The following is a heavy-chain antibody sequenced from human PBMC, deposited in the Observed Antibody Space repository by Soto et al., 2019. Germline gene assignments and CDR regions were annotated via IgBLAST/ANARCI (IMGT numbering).Heavy chain of an antibody. CDR1: GYTFTSYA. Sequence: QVQLVQSGAEVKKPGASVKVSCKASGYTFTSYAVHWVRQAPGQRLEWMGWINAGNGNTKYSQKFQGRVTITRDTSASTAYLDLSSLRSEDTAVYYCARDTGIVVVLAGPFDPWGQGTLVTVSS. D-gene: IGHD2-2*01. CDR2: INAGNGNT. J-gene: IGHJ5*02. CDR3: ARDTGIVVVLAGPFDP. V-gene: IGHV1-3*01.